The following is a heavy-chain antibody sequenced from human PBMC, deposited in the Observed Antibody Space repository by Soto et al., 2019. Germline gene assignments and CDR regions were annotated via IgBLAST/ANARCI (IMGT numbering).Heavy chain of an antibody. Sequence: PGEALKISCKGSGYSFTSYWIGWVRQMPGKGLEWMGIIYPGDSDTRYSPSFQGQVTISADKSISTAYLQWSSLRAEDTAVYYCAKEIKGSSGFRVYYYGMAVWGQGTTVTVSS. J-gene: IGHJ6*02. CDR3: AKEIKGSSGFRVYYYGMAV. CDR2: IYPGDSDT. CDR1: GYSFTSYW. V-gene: IGHV5-51*01. D-gene: IGHD3-22*01.